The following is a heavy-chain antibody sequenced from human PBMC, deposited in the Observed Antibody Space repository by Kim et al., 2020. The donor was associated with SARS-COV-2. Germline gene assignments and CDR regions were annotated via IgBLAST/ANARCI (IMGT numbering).Heavy chain of an antibody. J-gene: IGHJ1*01. Sequence: SETLSLTCAVYGGSFSGYYWSWIRQPPGKGLEWIGEINHSGSTNYNPSLKSRVTISVDTSKNQFSLKLSSVTAADTAVYYCARGRDKRQQLVSRGGGYFQHWGQGTLVTVSS. D-gene: IGHD6-13*01. CDR3: ARGRDKRQQLVSRGGGYFQH. CDR1: GGSFSGYY. V-gene: IGHV4-34*01. CDR2: INHSGST.